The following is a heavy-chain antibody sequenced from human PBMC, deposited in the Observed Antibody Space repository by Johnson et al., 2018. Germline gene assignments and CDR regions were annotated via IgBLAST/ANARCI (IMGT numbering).Heavy chain of an antibody. D-gene: IGHD6-6*01. J-gene: IGHJ3*02. CDR1: GFTFEDFA. CDR3: AKDAGYSSSLRDAFDI. V-gene: IGHV3-9*01. Sequence: VQLVQSGGGLVQPGRSLRLSCAASGFTFEDFAMHWIRQSPGKGLAWVSSINWNSGRIAYADSVKGRFTISRDNAKRSLYLRMNSLTPEDTALYFWAKDAGYSSSLRDAFDIWGQGTMVTVSS. CDR2: INWNSGRI.